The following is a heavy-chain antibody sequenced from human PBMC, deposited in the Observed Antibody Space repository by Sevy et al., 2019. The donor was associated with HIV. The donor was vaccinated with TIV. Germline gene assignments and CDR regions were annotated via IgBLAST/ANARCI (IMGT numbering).Heavy chain of an antibody. CDR2: IFGSGGTT. Sequence: GGSLRLSCAASGITFNNYAMNWVRQAPGKVLDWVSTIFGSGGTTYYADSVKGRFTISRDNSKNTLYLQMNSLRTEDTALFYCAGGRFDSSGSFDAFDMWGQGTMVTVSS. J-gene: IGHJ3*02. V-gene: IGHV3-23*01. CDR1: GITFNNYA. CDR3: AGGRFDSSGSFDAFDM. D-gene: IGHD3-22*01.